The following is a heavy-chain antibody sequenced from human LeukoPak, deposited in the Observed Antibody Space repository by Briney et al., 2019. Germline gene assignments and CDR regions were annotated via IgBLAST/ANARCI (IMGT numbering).Heavy chain of an antibody. CDR3: AKRGGGTPGDYYYMDV. D-gene: IGHD1-1*01. Sequence: GGSLRLSCATSGFTFSSYGMHWVRQAPGKGLEWVAFIRYDGSNKYYADSVKGRFTISRDNSKNTLYLQMNSLRAEDTAVYYCAKRGGGTPGDYYYMDVWGKGTTVTVSS. CDR1: GFTFSSYG. J-gene: IGHJ6*03. V-gene: IGHV3-30*02. CDR2: IRYDGSNK.